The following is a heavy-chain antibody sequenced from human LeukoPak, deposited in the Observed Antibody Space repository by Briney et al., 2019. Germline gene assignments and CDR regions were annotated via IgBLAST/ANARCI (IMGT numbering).Heavy chain of an antibody. J-gene: IGHJ6*03. D-gene: IGHD3-16*01. CDR3: AREGASYFLYYYYYYMDV. Sequence: ASVKVSCKASGYTFTSYGISWVRQAPGQGLEWMGWISAYNGNTNYAQKLQGRVTMTTDTSTSTAYMELRSLRSDDTAVYYCAREGASYFLYYYYYYMDVWGKGTTVTISS. CDR2: ISAYNGNT. CDR1: GYTFTSYG. V-gene: IGHV1-18*01.